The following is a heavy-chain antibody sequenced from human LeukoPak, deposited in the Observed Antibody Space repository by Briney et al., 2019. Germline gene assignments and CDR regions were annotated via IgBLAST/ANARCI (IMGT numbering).Heavy chain of an antibody. CDR3: AYYYDSSGYWIPGYYGMDV. CDR2: IIPIFGTA. CDR1: GGTFSSYA. V-gene: IGHV1-69*13. D-gene: IGHD3-22*01. Sequence: APVKVSCKASGGTFSSYAISWVRQAPGQGLEWMGGIIPIFGTANYAQKFQGRVTITADESTSTAYMELSSLRSEDTAVYYCAYYYDSSGYWIPGYYGMDVWGQGTTVTVSS. J-gene: IGHJ6*02.